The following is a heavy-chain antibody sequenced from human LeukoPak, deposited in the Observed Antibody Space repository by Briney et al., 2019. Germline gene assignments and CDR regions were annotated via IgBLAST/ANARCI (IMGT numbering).Heavy chain of an antibody. CDR3: ARSGPYYYDSSGYYFPY. CDR1: GFTFDDYA. D-gene: IGHD3-22*01. Sequence: GGSLRLSCAASGFTFDDYAMHWVRQAPGKGLEWVSGISWNSGSIGYADSVKGRFTISRDNAKNSLYLQMNSLRAEDTAVYYCARSGPYYYDSSGYYFPYWGQGTLVTVSS. CDR2: ISWNSGSI. J-gene: IGHJ4*02. V-gene: IGHV3-9*01.